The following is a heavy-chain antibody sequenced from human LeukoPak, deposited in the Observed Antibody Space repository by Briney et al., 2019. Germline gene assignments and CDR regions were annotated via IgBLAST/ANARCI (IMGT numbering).Heavy chain of an antibody. J-gene: IGHJ3*02. Sequence: ASVKVSCKASGYTFTSYDINWVRQATGQGLEWMGWMNPNSGNTGYAQKFQGRVTMTRNTSISTAYMELSSLRSEDTAVYYCARGLRFSEWTPDAFDIWGQGTMVTVSS. D-gene: IGHD3-3*01. CDR2: MNPNSGNT. CDR3: ARGLRFSEWTPDAFDI. CDR1: GYTFTSYD. V-gene: IGHV1-8*01.